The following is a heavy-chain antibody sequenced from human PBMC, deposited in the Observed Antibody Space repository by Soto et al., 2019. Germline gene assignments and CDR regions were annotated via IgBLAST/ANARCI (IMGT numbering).Heavy chain of an antibody. V-gene: IGHV3-23*01. CDR1: GFTFSSYA. J-gene: IGHJ2*01. D-gene: IGHD2-2*01. CDR2: ITGGGGST. Sequence: EVQLLESGGGLVQPGGSLRLSCAASGFTFSSYAMSWVRQAPGKGLEWVSAITGGGGSTYYADSVRGRFTISRDNSKSTLYLQMNSLRAEDTAVYYCAKGTAATFWYFDLWGRDTLVTVSS. CDR3: AKGTAATFWYFDL.